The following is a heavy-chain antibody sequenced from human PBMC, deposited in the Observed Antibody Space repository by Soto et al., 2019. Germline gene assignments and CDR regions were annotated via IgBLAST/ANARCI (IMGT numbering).Heavy chain of an antibody. D-gene: IGHD3-22*01. Sequence: QLQLQASGSGLVKPSQTLSLTCAVSGGSISSGGYSWSWIRQPPGKGLEWIGYIYHSGSTYYNPSLKSRVTISVDRSKNQFSLKLSSVTAADTAVYYFARAQGYYDSSGYYAGHYYYGMDVWGQGTTGTVS. CDR3: ARAQGYYDSSGYYAGHYYYGMDV. V-gene: IGHV4-30-2*01. CDR2: IYHSGST. J-gene: IGHJ6*02. CDR1: GGSISSGGYS.